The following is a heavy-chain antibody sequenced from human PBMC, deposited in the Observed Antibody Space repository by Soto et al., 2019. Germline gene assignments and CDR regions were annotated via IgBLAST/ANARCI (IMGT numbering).Heavy chain of an antibody. D-gene: IGHD2-15*01. CDR1: GYTFTSYG. Sequence: ASVKVSCKASGYTFTSYGISWVRQAPGQGLEWMGWISAYNGNTNYAQKLQGRVTMTTDTSTSTAYMELRGLRSDDTAVYYCARGGGDTHGYYYYGMDGWGQGTTVTVSS. CDR2: ISAYNGNT. CDR3: ARGGGDTHGYYYYGMDG. V-gene: IGHV1-18*01. J-gene: IGHJ6*02.